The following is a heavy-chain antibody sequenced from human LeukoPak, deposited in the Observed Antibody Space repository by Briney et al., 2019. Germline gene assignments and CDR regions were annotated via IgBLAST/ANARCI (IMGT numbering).Heavy chain of an antibody. CDR3: ASTRSTIFGVVHGPLGYYYYMDV. Sequence: SETLSLTCTVSGGSISNYYWSWIRQPPGKGLEWIAYIYNSGSTNYNPSLKSRVTISVDTSKKQFSLKLSSVTAADTAVYYCASTRSTIFGVVHGPLGYYYYMDVWGKGTTVTVSS. CDR2: IYNSGST. V-gene: IGHV4-59*12. CDR1: GGSISNYY. J-gene: IGHJ6*03. D-gene: IGHD3-3*01.